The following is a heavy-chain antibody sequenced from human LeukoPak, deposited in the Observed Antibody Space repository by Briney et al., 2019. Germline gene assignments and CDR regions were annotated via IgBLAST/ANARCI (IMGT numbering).Heavy chain of an antibody. D-gene: IGHD6-6*01. Sequence: SQTLSLTCTVSGGSISSGGYYWSWIRQPPGKGLEWIGYIYHSGSTYYNPSLKSRVTISVDRSKNQFSLKLSSVTAADTAMYYCARVLGSSSLGVFDYWGQGTLVTVSS. CDR1: GGSISSGGYY. CDR2: IYHSGST. CDR3: ARVLGSSSLGVFDY. V-gene: IGHV4-30-2*01. J-gene: IGHJ4*02.